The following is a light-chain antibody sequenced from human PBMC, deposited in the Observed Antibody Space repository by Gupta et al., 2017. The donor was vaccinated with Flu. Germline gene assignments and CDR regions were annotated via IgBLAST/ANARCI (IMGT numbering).Light chain of an antibody. CDR1: SSDVGIYNY. J-gene: IGLJ1*01. CDR3: SSYTNTSTLV. V-gene: IGLV2-14*03. CDR2: DVR. Sequence: QSALTQPASVSGSPGQSIPISCPGSSSDVGIYNYVSWYQQYPGKAPKVMIYDVRNRPSGVSNRFSGSKSGNTASLTISGLQADDEANYYCSSYTNTSTLVFGSGTKVTVL.